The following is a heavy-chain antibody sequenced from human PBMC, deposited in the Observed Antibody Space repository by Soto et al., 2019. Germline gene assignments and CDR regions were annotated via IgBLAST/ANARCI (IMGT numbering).Heavy chain of an antibody. CDR2: INSDGSST. Sequence: EVQLVESGGGLVQPGGSLRLSCAASGVTFSSYWMHWVRHAPGKGLAWVSRINSDGSSTSYADSVKGRFTISRDNAKNTLYLQMNRLRAEDTAVYYCVRTSLVVAAATLEDYWGQGTLVTVSS. D-gene: IGHD2-15*01. J-gene: IGHJ4*02. CDR3: VRTSLVVAAATLEDY. V-gene: IGHV3-74*01. CDR1: GVTFSSYW.